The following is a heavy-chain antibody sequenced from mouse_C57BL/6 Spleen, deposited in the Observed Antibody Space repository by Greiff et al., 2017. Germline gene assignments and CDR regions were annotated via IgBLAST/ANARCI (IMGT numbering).Heavy chain of an antibody. V-gene: IGHV14-3*01. Sequence: VQLQQSVAELVRPGASVKLSCTASGFNIKNTYMYWVKQRPEQGLEWIGRIDPANGNTKYAPKFQGKATITADTSSNTAYLQLSSLTSEDTAIYYCARTEEWYFDYWGQGTTLTVSS. J-gene: IGHJ2*01. CDR1: GFNIKNTY. CDR2: IDPANGNT. CDR3: ARTEEWYFDY.